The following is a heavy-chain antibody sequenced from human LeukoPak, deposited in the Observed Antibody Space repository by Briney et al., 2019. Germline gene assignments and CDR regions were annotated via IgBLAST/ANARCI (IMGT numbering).Heavy chain of an antibody. Sequence: SETLSLTCAVYGGSFSGYYWSWIRQAPGKGLEWIGEINHSGSTNYNPSLKSRVTISVDTSKNQFSLKLSSVTAADTAVYYCARARYCSSTSCPNDYWGQGTLVTVSS. CDR3: ARARYCSSTSCPNDY. V-gene: IGHV4-34*01. J-gene: IGHJ4*02. D-gene: IGHD2-2*01. CDR2: INHSGST. CDR1: GGSFSGYY.